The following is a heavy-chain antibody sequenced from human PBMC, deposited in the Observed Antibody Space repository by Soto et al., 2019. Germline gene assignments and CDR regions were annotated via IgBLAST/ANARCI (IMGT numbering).Heavy chain of an antibody. CDR3: ARVWQQLANWFDP. J-gene: IGHJ5*02. CDR2: IIPIFGTA. CDR1: GGTFSSYA. D-gene: IGHD6-13*01. Sequence: ASVKVSCKASGGTFSSYAISWVRQAPGQGLEWMGGIIPIFGTANYAQKFQGRVTITADESTSTAYMELSSLRSEDTAVYYGARVWQQLANWFDPWGQGTLVTVSS. V-gene: IGHV1-69*13.